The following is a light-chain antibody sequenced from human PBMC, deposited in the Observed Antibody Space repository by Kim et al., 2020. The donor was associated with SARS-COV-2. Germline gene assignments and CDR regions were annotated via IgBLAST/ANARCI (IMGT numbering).Light chain of an antibody. CDR1: QSVNSN. CDR2: GAS. CDR3: QQYNNWPLT. Sequence: EVVMRQSPATLSVSPGQRATLSCRASQSVNSNLAWYQQKPGQAPRLLIYGASTRATADPARFSGSGSLTEFTLTITSLQSEDFAVYYCQQYNNWPLTFGGGTKVDIK. V-gene: IGKV3-15*01. J-gene: IGKJ4*01.